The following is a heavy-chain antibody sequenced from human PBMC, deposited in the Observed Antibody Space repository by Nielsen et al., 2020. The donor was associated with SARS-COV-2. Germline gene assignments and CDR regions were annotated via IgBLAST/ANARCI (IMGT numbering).Heavy chain of an antibody. V-gene: IGHV1-2*04. J-gene: IGHJ5*02. CDR3: ARVSRYNWNGNWFDP. Sequence: ASVKVSCKASGYTFTGYYMHWVRQAPGQGLEWMGWINPNSGGTNYAQKFQGWVTMTRDTSISTAYMELSRLRSDDTAVYYCARVSRYNWNGNWFDPWGQGTLVTVSS. D-gene: IGHD1-20*01. CDR1: GYTFTGYY. CDR2: INPNSGGT.